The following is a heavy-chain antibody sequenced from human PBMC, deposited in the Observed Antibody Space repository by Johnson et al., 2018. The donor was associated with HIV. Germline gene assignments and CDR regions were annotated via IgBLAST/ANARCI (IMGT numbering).Heavy chain of an antibody. D-gene: IGHD3-22*01. V-gene: IGHV3-30-3*01. CDR2: ISYDGSNK. CDR1: GFTFSSYA. Sequence: QVQLVESGGGVVQPGRSLRLSCAASGFTFSSYAMHWVRQAPGKGLEWVAVISYDGSNKYYADSVKGRLTISRDNSKNTLYLQMNSLRAEDTAVYYCAKDLSDSSGYHDAFDIWGQGTMVTVSS. CDR3: AKDLSDSSGYHDAFDI. J-gene: IGHJ3*02.